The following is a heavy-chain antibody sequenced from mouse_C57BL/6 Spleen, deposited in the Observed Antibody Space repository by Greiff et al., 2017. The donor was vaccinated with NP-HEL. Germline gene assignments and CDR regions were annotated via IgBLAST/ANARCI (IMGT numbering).Heavy chain of an antibody. Sequence: VQLQQPGAELVRPGSSVKLSCKASGYTFTSYWMHWVKQRPIQGLEWIGNIDPSDSETHYNQKFKDKATLTVDKSSSTAYMQLSSLTSEDSAVYYCARDYGSSGYWYFDVWGTGTTVTVAS. D-gene: IGHD1-1*01. CDR2: IDPSDSET. CDR1: GYTFTSYW. V-gene: IGHV1-52*01. CDR3: ARDYGSSGYWYFDV. J-gene: IGHJ1*03.